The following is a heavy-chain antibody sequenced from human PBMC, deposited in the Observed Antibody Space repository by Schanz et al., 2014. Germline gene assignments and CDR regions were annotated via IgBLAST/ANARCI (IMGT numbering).Heavy chain of an antibody. D-gene: IGHD5-12*01. J-gene: IGHJ4*02. V-gene: IGHV7-4-1*02. CDR1: GYTFINSD. CDR3: ARGYSGYSHFDY. CDR2: INTNTANP. Sequence: QVQLVQSGSELKKPGASVKVSCKASGYTFINSDINWVRQAAGQGLEWMGWINTNTANPTYAQGFTGRFVYTLDASVTTAYLEISSLKAEDTAVYYCARGYSGYSHFDYWGQGALVTVSS.